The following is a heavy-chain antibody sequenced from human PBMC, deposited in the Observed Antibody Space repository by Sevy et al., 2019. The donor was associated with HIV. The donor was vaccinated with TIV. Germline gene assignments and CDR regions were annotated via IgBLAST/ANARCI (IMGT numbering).Heavy chain of an antibody. D-gene: IGHD3-16*01. Sequence: GGSLRLSCADSRFTFSTYDIHWVRQAPGKGLEWVAVISHDGSYQYYTDSVKGRFTISRDDSKNKAYLQMNSLRADDSGVYYCAKGQGYDYIWGNERSEYYFDYWGQGTLVTVSS. CDR2: ISHDGSYQ. J-gene: IGHJ4*02. CDR1: RFTFSTYD. V-gene: IGHV3-30*18. CDR3: AKGQGYDYIWGNERSEYYFDY.